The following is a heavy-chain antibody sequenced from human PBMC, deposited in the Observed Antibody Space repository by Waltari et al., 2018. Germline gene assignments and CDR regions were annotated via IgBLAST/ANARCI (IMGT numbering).Heavy chain of an antibody. D-gene: IGHD3-9*01. CDR1: GGSISSYY. J-gene: IGHJ4*02. Sequence: QVQLQESGPGLVKPSETLSLTCTVSGGSISSYYWSWIRQPPGKGLEWIGYIYYSGSTNYNPTLKSRVTRSVDTSKNQFSLKLSSVTAADTAVYYCARAHYDILTGYSNFDYWGQGTLVTVSS. V-gene: IGHV4-59*01. CDR3: ARAHYDILTGYSNFDY. CDR2: IYYSGST.